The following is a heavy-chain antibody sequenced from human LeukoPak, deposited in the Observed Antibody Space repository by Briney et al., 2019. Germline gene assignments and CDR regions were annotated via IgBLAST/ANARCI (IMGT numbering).Heavy chain of an antibody. J-gene: IGHJ5*02. CDR3: ARVALGSYNWFDP. CDR1: GFSISNYW. CDR2: IGSDGSST. V-gene: IGHV3-74*01. Sequence: PGGSLRLSCAASGFSISNYWMHWVRQAPGKGLMWVSGIGSDGSSTIHADSVKGRFTISSNNAKNTVSLQMNSLRAEDTAVYYCARVALGSYNWFDPWGQGTLVTVSS. D-gene: IGHD3-10*01.